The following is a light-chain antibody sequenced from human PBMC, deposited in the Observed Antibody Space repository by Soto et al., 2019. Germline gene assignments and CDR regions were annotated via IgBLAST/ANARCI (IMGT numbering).Light chain of an antibody. Sequence: DIQMTQSPCSLSASVGARVTITCRASQSISSYLNWYQQKPGKAPKLLIYAASSLQSGVPSRFSGSGSGTDFTLTISSLQPEDFATYYCQQGNSTPITFGQGTRLEIK. J-gene: IGKJ5*01. CDR2: AAS. V-gene: IGKV1-39*01. CDR3: QQGNSTPIT. CDR1: QSISSY.